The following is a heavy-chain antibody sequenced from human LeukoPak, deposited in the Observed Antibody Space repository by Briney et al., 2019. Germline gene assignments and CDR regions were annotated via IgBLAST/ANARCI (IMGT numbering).Heavy chain of an antibody. J-gene: IGHJ6*03. V-gene: IGHV3-30*02. CDR3: AKDPVIAASGHYYYYYMDV. Sequence: GGSLRLSCASCGFTFSSYGMHWVRQAPGKGLEWVAFIRYDGSNKYYADSVKGRFTISRDKSKNTLYLQMNSLRAEDTAVYYCAKDPVIAASGHYYYYYMDVWGKGTTVTVSS. CDR2: IRYDGSNK. D-gene: IGHD6-13*01. CDR1: GFTFSSYG.